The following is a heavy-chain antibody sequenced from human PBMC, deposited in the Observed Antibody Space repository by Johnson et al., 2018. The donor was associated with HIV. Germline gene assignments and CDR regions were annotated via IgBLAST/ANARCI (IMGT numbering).Heavy chain of an antibody. Sequence: VQLVESGGGLVQPGGSLRLSCAASGLTVSSNYMSWVRQAPGKGLEWVSIIYSGGSTYYADSVRGRFTVSRDNSKNTVFLQMNSLRAEDTAVYYCAKGLGGACDIWGQGTMVTVSS. CDR3: AKGLGGACDI. J-gene: IGHJ3*02. V-gene: IGHV3-66*01. CDR1: GLTVSSNY. CDR2: IYSGGST. D-gene: IGHD3-16*01.